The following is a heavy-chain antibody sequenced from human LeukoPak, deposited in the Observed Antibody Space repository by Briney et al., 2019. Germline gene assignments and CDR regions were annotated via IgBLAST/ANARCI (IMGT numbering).Heavy chain of an antibody. J-gene: IGHJ4*02. CDR3: AREVGDYVGVFDY. V-gene: IGHV4-59*01. D-gene: IGHD4-17*01. CDR1: GGSISSYY. Sequence: SEPLSLTCTVSGGSISSYYWSWIRQPPGKGLEWIGYVFYSGSTNYNPSLKSRLIISVDMSKNQFSLKLTSVTAADTAVYYCAREVGDYVGVFDYWGQGTLVAVSS. CDR2: VFYSGST.